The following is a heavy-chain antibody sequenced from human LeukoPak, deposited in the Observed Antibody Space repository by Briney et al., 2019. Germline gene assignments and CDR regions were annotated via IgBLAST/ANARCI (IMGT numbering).Heavy chain of an antibody. CDR3: ARGNDNIWGSYPSGF. D-gene: IGHD3-16*02. CDR1: GYTFTAYY. V-gene: IGHV1-2*02. J-gene: IGHJ4*02. Sequence: ASVKVSCKASGYTFTAYYMHWVRQAPGQGLKWMGWINPTRAGTKYAQKFQDRVTLTRDTSINTAFMGLSRLRSDDTAVYYCARGNDNIWGSYPSGFWGQGTLVTVSS. CDR2: INPTRAGT.